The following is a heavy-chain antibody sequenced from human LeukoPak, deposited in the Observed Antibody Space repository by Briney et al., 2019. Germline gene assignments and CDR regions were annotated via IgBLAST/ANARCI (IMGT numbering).Heavy chain of an antibody. J-gene: IGHJ4*02. Sequence: PGGSLRLSCAASGFTFSSYAMSWIRQSPGKGLEWIGEINQSGTTDYNPSLKNRVTMSVDTSKNQFSLKLTSVTAADTAVYFCGNKPDMSCRGGYCHVIDYWGQGTLVTVSS. CDR1: GFTFSSYA. V-gene: IGHV4-34*08. D-gene: IGHD2-21*02. CDR2: INQSGTT. CDR3: GNKPDMSCRGGYCHVIDY.